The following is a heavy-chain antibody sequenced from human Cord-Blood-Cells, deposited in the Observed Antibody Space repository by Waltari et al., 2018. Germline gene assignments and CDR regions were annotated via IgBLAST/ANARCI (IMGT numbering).Heavy chain of an antibody. CDR3: ARVLGIDWYFDL. D-gene: IGHD7-27*01. CDR2: MNPNGGNT. CDR1: GYTFTRYD. J-gene: IGHJ2*01. V-gene: IGHV1-8*01. Sequence: QVQLVQSGAEVKKPGASAKVSCKASGYTFTRYDINWVRQAHAQGLEWMGCMNPNGGNTGYAQKFQGRVTMTRNTSISTAYMELSSLRSEDTAVYYCARVLGIDWYFDLWGRGTLVTVSS.